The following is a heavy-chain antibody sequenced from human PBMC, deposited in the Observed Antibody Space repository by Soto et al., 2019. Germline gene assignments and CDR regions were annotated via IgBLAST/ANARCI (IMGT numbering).Heavy chain of an antibody. V-gene: IGHV3-21*01. D-gene: IGHD6-13*01. Sequence: PGGSLRLSCAASGFTFSSYSMNWVRQAPGKGLEWVSSISSSSSYIYYADSVKGRFTISRDNAKNSLYLQMNSLRAEDTAVYYCARDFSSSWYNWFDPWGQGTLVTVS. J-gene: IGHJ5*02. CDR2: ISSSSSYI. CDR3: ARDFSSSWYNWFDP. CDR1: GFTFSSYS.